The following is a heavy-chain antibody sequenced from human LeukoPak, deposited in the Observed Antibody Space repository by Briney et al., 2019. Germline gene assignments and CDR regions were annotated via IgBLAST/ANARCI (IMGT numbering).Heavy chain of an antibody. J-gene: IGHJ3*02. Sequence: SETLSLTCAVYGGSFSSYYWSWIRQPPGKGLEWIGEINHSGSTNYNPSLKSRVTISVDTSKNQFSLKLSSVTAADTAVYYCARVSSGWSDAFDIWGQGTMVTVSS. CDR3: ARVSSGWSDAFDI. V-gene: IGHV4-34*01. D-gene: IGHD6-19*01. CDR2: INHSGST. CDR1: GGSFSSYY.